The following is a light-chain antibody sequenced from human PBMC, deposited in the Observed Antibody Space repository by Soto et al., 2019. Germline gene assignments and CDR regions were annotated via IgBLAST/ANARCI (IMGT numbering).Light chain of an antibody. J-gene: IGKJ2*01. CDR1: ESVRSSY. CDR2: GAS. Sequence: EIVLTQSPGTLSLSPGERATLSCRASESVRSSYLAWYQQKPGQAPRLLIFGASGRATGIPDRFSGSGSGTDFTLTISRLEPEDFAVYYCQQYGSSPYTFGQGTKVEIK. V-gene: IGKV3-20*01. CDR3: QQYGSSPYT.